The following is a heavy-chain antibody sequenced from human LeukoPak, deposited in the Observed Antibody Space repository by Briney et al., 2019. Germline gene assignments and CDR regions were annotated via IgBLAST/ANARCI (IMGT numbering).Heavy chain of an antibody. Sequence: PSETLSLTCTVSGGSVSSDYWSWIRQPPGKGLEWIGYIYYSGSTNYNPSLKSRVTISVDTSKNQFSLKLSSVTAADTAVYYCARGHVPSGWLQSPLFDYWGQGTLVTVSS. CDR3: ARGHVPSGWLQSPLFDY. J-gene: IGHJ4*02. CDR1: GGSVSSDY. D-gene: IGHD5-24*01. V-gene: IGHV4-59*02. CDR2: IYYSGST.